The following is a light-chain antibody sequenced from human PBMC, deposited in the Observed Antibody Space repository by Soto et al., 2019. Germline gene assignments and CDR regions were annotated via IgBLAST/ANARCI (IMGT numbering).Light chain of an antibody. J-gene: IGKJ5*01. CDR3: QQYCSSPPIT. V-gene: IGKV3-20*01. Sequence: KVLTLSPGTLSLSPEERATLSCRASQSISSSYLAWYQQKPGQTPRLLICGASSRATGIPDRFSGSGSETDFTLTVSRLEPEDFAVYYCQQYCSSPPITFGQGTRLEI. CDR1: QSISSSY. CDR2: GAS.